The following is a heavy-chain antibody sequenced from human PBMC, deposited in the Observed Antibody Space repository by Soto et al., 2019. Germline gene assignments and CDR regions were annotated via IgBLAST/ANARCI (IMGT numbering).Heavy chain of an antibody. CDR3: AREGTAMVDYYYYGMDV. V-gene: IGHV3-48*02. D-gene: IGHD5-18*01. CDR2: ISSSSSTI. CDR1: GFTFSSYS. Sequence: GGSLRLSCAASGFTFSSYSMNWVRQAPGKGLEWVSYISSSSSTIYYADSVKGRFTISRDNAKNSLYLQMNSLRDEDTAVYYCAREGTAMVDYYYYGMDVWGQGTTVTVSS. J-gene: IGHJ6*02.